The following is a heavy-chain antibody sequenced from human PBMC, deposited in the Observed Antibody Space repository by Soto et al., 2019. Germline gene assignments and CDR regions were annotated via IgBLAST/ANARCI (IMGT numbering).Heavy chain of an antibody. V-gene: IGHV4-61*05. CDR1: GXSXXXXXXX. CDR3: ARLEGLATISYYFDF. D-gene: IGHD3-9*01. CDR2: IYYTGRT. Sequence: ETXXLTXTVSGXSXXXXXXXXSXIRQPPGKGLEWIGYIYYTGRTSYNPSLKTRVTISLDKSKSQFSLKLNSVTAAVSAVYFCARLEGLATISYYFDFWGQGALVTVSS. J-gene: IGHJ4*02.